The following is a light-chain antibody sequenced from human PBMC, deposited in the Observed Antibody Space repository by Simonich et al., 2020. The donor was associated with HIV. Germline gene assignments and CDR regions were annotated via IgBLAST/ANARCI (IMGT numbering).Light chain of an antibody. CDR3: QQYNNWPWT. V-gene: IGKV3-15*01. J-gene: IGKJ1*01. Sequence: EIVMTQSPGTLSVSPGERTTLPCRASQSVRSNVAWCQHNPGQAPRLLIYGTSTRATGIPARCSGSGSGTDFTLTISSMESEDFAVYHCQQYNNWPWTFGQGTKVEIK. CDR2: GTS. CDR1: QSVRSN.